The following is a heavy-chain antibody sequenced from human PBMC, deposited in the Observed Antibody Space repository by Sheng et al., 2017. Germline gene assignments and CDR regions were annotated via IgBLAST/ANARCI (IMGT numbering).Heavy chain of an antibody. CDR3: ASPELLGIGAFDI. D-gene: IGHD3-10*01. Sequence: QVQLVQSGAEVKKPGSSVKVSCKASGATFSSYAVSWVRQAPGQGLEWMGGIIPIFGTANYAQKFQGRVTITADESTSTAYMELSSVRSEDTAVYYCASPELLGIGAFDIWGPGTMVIVSS. V-gene: IGHV1-69*13. CDR1: GATFSSYA. J-gene: IGHJ3*02. CDR2: IIPIFGTA.